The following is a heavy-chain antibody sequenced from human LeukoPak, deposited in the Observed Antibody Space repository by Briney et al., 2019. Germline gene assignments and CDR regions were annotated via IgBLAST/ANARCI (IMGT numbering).Heavy chain of an antibody. V-gene: IGHV1-69*06. D-gene: IGHD3-22*01. J-gene: IGHJ3*02. CDR2: IIPIFGTA. CDR1: GGTFSSYA. Sequence: SVKVSCKASGGTFSSYAISWVRQAPGQGLEWVGGIIPIFGTANYAQKFQGRVTITADKSTSTAYMELSSLRSEDTAVYYCARDKAGTPWLAANTAFDIWGQGTMVTVSS. CDR3: ARDKAGTPWLAANTAFDI.